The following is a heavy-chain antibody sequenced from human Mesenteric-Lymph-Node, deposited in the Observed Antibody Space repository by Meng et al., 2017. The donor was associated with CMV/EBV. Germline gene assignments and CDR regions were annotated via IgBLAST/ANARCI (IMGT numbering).Heavy chain of an antibody. V-gene: IGHV3-30*02. CDR2: IRYDGSNK. CDR1: GFTFSTYG. Sequence: GGSLRLSCAASGFTFSTYGMHWVRQAPGKGLEWVAFIRYDGSNKYYADSVKGRFTISRDNSESTVYLHMNRLRAEDTAVYYCAKDREYSTGWFLFFDTWGQGTLVTVSS. CDR3: AKDREYSTGWFLFFDT. D-gene: IGHD6-19*01. J-gene: IGHJ4*02.